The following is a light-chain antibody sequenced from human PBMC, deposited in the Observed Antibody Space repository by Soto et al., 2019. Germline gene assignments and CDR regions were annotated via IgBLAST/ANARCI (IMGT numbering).Light chain of an antibody. CDR3: QQYRSSPMYT. V-gene: IGKV3-20*01. J-gene: IGKJ2*01. Sequence: EIVVTQSPGTLSLSPGERATLSCRASQSVSSTYLAWYQQKPGQAPRLLIYGASTRATGIPDRFSGSGSGTDFTLTISRLEPEDFAVYYCQQYRSSPMYTFGQGTKLEIK. CDR1: QSVSSTY. CDR2: GAS.